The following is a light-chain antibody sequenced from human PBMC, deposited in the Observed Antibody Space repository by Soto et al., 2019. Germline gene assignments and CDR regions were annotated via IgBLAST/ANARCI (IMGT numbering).Light chain of an antibody. V-gene: IGLV2-14*01. CDR2: EVS. CDR1: SRDVGNYNY. Sequence: QSALTQPASVSGSPGQSITISCTGTSRDVGNYNYVSWYQQHPAKAPNLMIFEVSNRPSGISSRFSGSKSGNTASLTISGLQAEDEADYYCSSYTSSSNYVFGTGTKVTVL. J-gene: IGLJ1*01. CDR3: SSYTSSSNYV.